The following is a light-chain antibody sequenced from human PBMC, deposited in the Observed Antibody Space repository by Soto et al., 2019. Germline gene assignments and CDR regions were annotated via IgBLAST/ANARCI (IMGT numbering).Light chain of an antibody. CDR2: DAS. J-gene: IGKJ2*01. CDR1: QSVYSY. V-gene: IGKV3-11*01. Sequence: EIVLTQSPATLSLSPGERATLSCRASQSVYSYLAWYQQKPGQAPRLLIYDASNRATGIPARFSGSGSGTDFTLTISSLEPEDFAVYYCQQRSNWPPSTFGQGTKLEIK. CDR3: QQRSNWPPST.